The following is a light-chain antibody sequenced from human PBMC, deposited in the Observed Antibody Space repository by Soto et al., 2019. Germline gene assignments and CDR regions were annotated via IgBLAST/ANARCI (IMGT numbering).Light chain of an antibody. J-gene: IGKJ5*01. CDR1: QSFRGL. CDR3: QQRRMWPIT. CDR2: DAY. Sequence: EVVFTQSPVTLSLSPVERATLSCRASQSFRGLLAWYQQKPGQAPRLLIYDAYNRATGIPPRFSGSGSGTDFTLTISSLEPEDSAVYYCQQRRMWPITFGQGTRLEIK. V-gene: IGKV3-11*01.